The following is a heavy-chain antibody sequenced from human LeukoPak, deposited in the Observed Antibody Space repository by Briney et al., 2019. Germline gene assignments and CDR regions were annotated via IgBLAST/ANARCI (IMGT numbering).Heavy chain of an antibody. CDR2: ISYDGSNK. D-gene: IGHD2-21*02. CDR3: AKDLMTRAYCGGDCYSGLDY. J-gene: IGHJ4*02. CDR1: GFTFSSYS. V-gene: IGHV3-30*18. Sequence: PGGSLRLSCAASGFTFSSYSMDWVRQAPGKGLEWVAVISYDGSNKYYADSVKGRFTISRDNSKNTLYLQMNSLRAEDTAVYYCAKDLMTRAYCGGDCYSGLDYWGQGTLVTVSS.